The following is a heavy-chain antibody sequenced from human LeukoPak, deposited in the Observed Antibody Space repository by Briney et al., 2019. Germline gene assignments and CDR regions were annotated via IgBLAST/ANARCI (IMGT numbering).Heavy chain of an antibody. V-gene: IGHV1-46*03. CDR2: INPSGGST. CDR1: GYTFTSYY. CDR3: ARDRRAYYYDSSGYYYAGY. Sequence: VASVKVSCKASGYTFTSYYMHCVRQAPGQGLEWMGIINPSGGSTSYAQKFQGRVTMTRDTSTSTVYTELSSLRSEDTAVYYCARDRRAYYYDSSGYYYAGYWGQGTLVTVSS. J-gene: IGHJ4*02. D-gene: IGHD3-22*01.